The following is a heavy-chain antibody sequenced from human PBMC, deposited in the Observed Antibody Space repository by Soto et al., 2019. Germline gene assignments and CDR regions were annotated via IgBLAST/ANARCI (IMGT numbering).Heavy chain of an antibody. CDR3: ARVRGAHYDFWYGYRTGAFDI. V-gene: IGHV1-69*06. CDR2: IIPILGTA. Sequence: SVKVSRKASGCTFSSYAISWVRQAPGQGLEWMGGIIPILGTANYAQKFQGRVTITADKSASTAYMELNSLRSEDTAVYYCARVRGAHYDFWYGYRTGAFDIWGQGTMVTVSS. CDR1: GCTFSSYA. J-gene: IGHJ3*02. D-gene: IGHD3-3*01.